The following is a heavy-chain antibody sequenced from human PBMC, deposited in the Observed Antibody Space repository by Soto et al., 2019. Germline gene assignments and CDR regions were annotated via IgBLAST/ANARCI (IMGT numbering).Heavy chain of an antibody. CDR3: ARDPSSPPYYYYGMDV. Sequence: QVQLVQSGAEVKKPGASVKVSCKASGYTFTSYGISWVRQAPGQGLEWMGWISAYNGNTNYAQKLQGRVTMTTDTSTSTADMELRSLRSDDTAVYYCARDPSSPPYYYYGMDVWGQGTTVTVSS. V-gene: IGHV1-18*04. D-gene: IGHD6-6*01. CDR2: ISAYNGNT. CDR1: GYTFTSYG. J-gene: IGHJ6*02.